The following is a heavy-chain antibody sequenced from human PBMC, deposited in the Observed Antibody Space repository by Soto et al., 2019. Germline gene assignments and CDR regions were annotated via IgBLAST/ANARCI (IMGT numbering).Heavy chain of an antibody. J-gene: IGHJ6*02. CDR2: IIPILGIA. CDR1: GGTFSSYT. D-gene: IGHD5-12*01. Sequence: QVQLVQSGAEVKKPGSSVKVSCKASGGTFSSYTISWVRQAPGQGLEWMGRIIPILGIANYAQKFQGRVTITADTSTSTAYMELSSLRSEDTAVYYCARGLVATEDQYYYYYGMDVWGQGTTVTVSS. CDR3: ARGLVATEDQYYYYYGMDV. V-gene: IGHV1-69*02.